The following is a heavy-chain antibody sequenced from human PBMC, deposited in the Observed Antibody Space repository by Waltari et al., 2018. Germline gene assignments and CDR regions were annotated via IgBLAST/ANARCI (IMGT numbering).Heavy chain of an antibody. D-gene: IGHD1-26*01. CDR2: SSPIRGTA. Sequence: QVQLVQSGAEVTKPGSSVKVACKASGGTFSSYAISWVRQGTGQGREWMVGSSPIRGTADYAQKCQCRVTSTTDESTRTVYMEMSSLRSEDTAEYDSAGDGSGGYWVDPWGQGTLVTVSS. J-gene: IGHJ5*02. V-gene: IGHV1-69*05. CDR1: GGTFSSYA. CDR3: AGDGSGGYWVDP.